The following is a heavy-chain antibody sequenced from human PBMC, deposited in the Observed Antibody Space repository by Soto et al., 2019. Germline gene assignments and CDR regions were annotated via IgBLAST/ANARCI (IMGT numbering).Heavy chain of an antibody. CDR2: INPNSGGT. CDR1: GYTFTGYY. J-gene: IGHJ6*02. V-gene: IGHV1-2*04. CDR3: ASGIHSSSLVGKENYYYYGMDV. D-gene: IGHD6-13*01. Sequence: ASVKVSCKASGYTFTGYYMHWVRQAPGQGLEWMGWINPNSGGTNYAQKFQGWVTMTRDTSISTAYMELSRLRSDDTAVYYCASGIHSSSLVGKENYYYYGMDVWGQGTTVTVSS.